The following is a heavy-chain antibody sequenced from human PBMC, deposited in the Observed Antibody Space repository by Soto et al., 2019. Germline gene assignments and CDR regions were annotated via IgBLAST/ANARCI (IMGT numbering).Heavy chain of an antibody. CDR3: TRAGSSTICQNWFDP. J-gene: IGHJ5*02. Sequence: QVQLQESGPGLVKPSGTLSLTCAVYGVSISRSNWWSWVLQPPGKGLEWIGDIWHSGSTTYNPTLKSRVTISLDKANDQFSLTLNSVTAADTAVYYCTRAGSSTICQNWFDPWGQGTLVTVSS. CDR2: IWHSGST. V-gene: IGHV4-4*02. D-gene: IGHD2-2*01. CDR1: GVSISRSNW.